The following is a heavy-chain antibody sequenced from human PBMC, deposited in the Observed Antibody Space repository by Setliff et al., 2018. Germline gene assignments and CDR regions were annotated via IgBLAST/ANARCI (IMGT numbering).Heavy chain of an antibody. Sequence: PSETLSLTCAVSGDSISSGNWWSWVRQPPEKGLEWIGEINHSGNTNYNPSLKSRVTISVDKSTNQFSLKLSSVTAADTAVYYCARAVGATIGAFDIWGQGTMVTVSS. J-gene: IGHJ3*02. D-gene: IGHD1-26*01. CDR1: GDSISSGNW. CDR2: INHSGNT. CDR3: ARAVGATIGAFDI. V-gene: IGHV4-4*02.